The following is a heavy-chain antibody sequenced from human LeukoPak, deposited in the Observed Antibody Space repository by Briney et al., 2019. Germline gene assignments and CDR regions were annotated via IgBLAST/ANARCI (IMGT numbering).Heavy chain of an antibody. Sequence: PGVSLRLSCAASGFTFSGYGMHWVRQAPGKGLEWVAVISYDGTNKYYADSVKGRFTISRDNSKNTLYLQMNSLRAEDTAVYYCAKEQQLVRPNDAFDIWGQGTMVTVSS. CDR3: AKEQQLVRPNDAFDI. J-gene: IGHJ3*02. D-gene: IGHD6-13*01. CDR1: GFTFSGYG. V-gene: IGHV3-30*18. CDR2: ISYDGTNK.